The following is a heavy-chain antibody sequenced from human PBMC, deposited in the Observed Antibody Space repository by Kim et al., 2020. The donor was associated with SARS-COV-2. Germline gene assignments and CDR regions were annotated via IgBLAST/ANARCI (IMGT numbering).Heavy chain of an antibody. J-gene: IGHJ4*02. CDR3: ARGDSLDY. Sequence: SSYNYTADSGKGRFTISRDNAKNSLYLQMNSLRAEDTAVYYCARGDSLDYWGQGTLVTVSS. V-gene: IGHV3-21*01. CDR2: SSYN.